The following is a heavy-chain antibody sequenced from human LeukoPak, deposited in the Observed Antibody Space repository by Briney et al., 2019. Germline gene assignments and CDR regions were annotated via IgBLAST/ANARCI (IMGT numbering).Heavy chain of an antibody. CDR2: LYTSGST. V-gene: IGHV4-59*01. CDR3: ARWGSDFWGVLGTHYQYYYMDV. D-gene: IGHD3-3*01. CDR1: GGSISSYH. J-gene: IGHJ6*03. Sequence: SETLSLTCTVSGGSISSYHWSWIRQPPGEGLEWTGFLYTSGSTNYNPSLKSRVIISVDTSKSQFSLELNSVTAADTAVYYCARWGSDFWGVLGTHYQYYYMDVWGKRTTVTVSS.